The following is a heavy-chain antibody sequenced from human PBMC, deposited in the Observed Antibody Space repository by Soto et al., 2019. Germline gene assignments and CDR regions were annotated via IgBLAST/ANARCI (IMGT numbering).Heavy chain of an antibody. Sequence: SGGSLRLSCEASGFNFSRSWMSWVHQAPGKGLEWVANMKEDGSEKYYADSVRGRFTISRDNAKNSVHLQMNSLRVEDTAVYYCARGFYTDYWGQGALVTVS. J-gene: IGHJ4*02. CDR1: GFNFSRSW. D-gene: IGHD3-3*01. CDR3: ARGFYTDY. V-gene: IGHV3-7*01. CDR2: MKEDGSEK.